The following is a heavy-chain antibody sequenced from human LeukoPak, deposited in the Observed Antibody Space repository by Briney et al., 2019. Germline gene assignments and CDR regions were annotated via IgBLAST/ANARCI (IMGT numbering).Heavy chain of an antibody. J-gene: IGHJ1*01. CDR3: ARAVRHQLLSEH. D-gene: IGHD2-2*01. V-gene: IGHV1-8*01. Sequence: ASVKVSCKTSGYTFSNYDVNWVRQATGQGPEWMGWMNPNSGNTGYALQFQGRVTMTSDTSISTAYMELSSLRSDDTAVYFCARAVRHQLLSEHWGQGTLVTVSS. CDR2: MNPNSGNT. CDR1: GYTFSNYD.